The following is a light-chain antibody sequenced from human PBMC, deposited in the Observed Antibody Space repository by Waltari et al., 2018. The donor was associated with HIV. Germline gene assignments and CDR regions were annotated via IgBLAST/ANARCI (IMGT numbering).Light chain of an antibody. J-gene: IGLJ2*01. CDR3: QSAHNSDVI. Sequence: SYELTQTPSVSLPPGQTAKIMCSGDALPKNYVYWYQQKAGQAPVMIIFKDTKRPTDIPSWFSASSAVTTATLTISGVQAEDEADYFCQSAHNSDVIFGGGTKLTVL. CDR2: KDT. CDR1: ALPKNY. V-gene: IGLV3-25*03.